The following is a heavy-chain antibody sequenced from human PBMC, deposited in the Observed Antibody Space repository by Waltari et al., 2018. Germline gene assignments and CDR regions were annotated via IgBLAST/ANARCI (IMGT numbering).Heavy chain of an antibody. CDR3: AREDDANSSGRRYFDY. J-gene: IGHJ4*02. CDR2: ISHSGST. D-gene: IGHD3-22*01. V-gene: IGHV4-59*01. CDR1: GVSINNYY. Sequence: QVKLQESGPGLVKPSETLSLNCTVSGVSINNYYWSWFRQPPGKGLEWIGYISHSGSTKYNPSLKSRVTISLDTSKNHFSLKVSSVTSADTAVFYCAREDDANSSGRRYFDYWGQGTLVTVSS.